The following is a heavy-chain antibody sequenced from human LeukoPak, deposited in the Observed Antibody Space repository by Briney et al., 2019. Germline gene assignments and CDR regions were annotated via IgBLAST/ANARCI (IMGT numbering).Heavy chain of an antibody. J-gene: IGHJ6*02. CDR1: GYSFTSYW. CDR3: ARHVGSRAGYSSSWSHYYYYYYGMDV. CDR2: IYPGDSDT. V-gene: IGHV5-51*01. Sequence: GESLKISCKGSGYSFTSYWIGWVRQMPGKGLEWMGIIYPGDSDTRYSPSFQGQVTISADKSISTAYLQWSSLKASDTAMYYCARHVGSRAGYSSSWSHYYYYYYGMDVWGQGTTVTVSS. D-gene: IGHD6-13*01.